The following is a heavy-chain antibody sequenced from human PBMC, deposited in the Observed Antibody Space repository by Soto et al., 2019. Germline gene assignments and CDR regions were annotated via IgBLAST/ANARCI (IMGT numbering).Heavy chain of an antibody. Sequence: SETLSLTCTVSGGSISSYYWSWIRQPPGKGLEWIGYIYYSGSTNYNPSLKSRVTISVDTSKNQFSLKLSSVTAADTAVYYCARGEYRLLSAYYYYMDVWGKGTTVTVSS. D-gene: IGHD2-2*01. CDR3: ARGEYRLLSAYYYYMDV. V-gene: IGHV4-59*01. CDR1: GGSISSYY. CDR2: IYYSGST. J-gene: IGHJ6*03.